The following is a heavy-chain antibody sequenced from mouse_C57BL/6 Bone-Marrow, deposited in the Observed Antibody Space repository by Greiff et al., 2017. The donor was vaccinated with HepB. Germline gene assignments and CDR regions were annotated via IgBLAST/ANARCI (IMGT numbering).Heavy chain of an antibody. Sequence: EVMLVESGGGLVQPGGSMKLSCVASGFTFSNYWMNWVRQSPEKGLEWVAQIRLKSDNYATHYAESVKGRFTISRDDSKSSVYLQMNNLRAEDTGIYYCTGGDGYYDYAMDYWGQGTSVTVSS. CDR2: IRLKSDNYAT. D-gene: IGHD2-3*01. CDR3: TGGDGYYDYAMDY. V-gene: IGHV6-3*01. CDR1: GFTFSNYW. J-gene: IGHJ4*01.